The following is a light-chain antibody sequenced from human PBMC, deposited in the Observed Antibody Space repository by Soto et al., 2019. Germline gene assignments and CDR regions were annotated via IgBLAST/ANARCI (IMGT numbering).Light chain of an antibody. CDR2: DVS. V-gene: IGLV2-14*01. J-gene: IGLJ1*01. Sequence: QSVLTQPASVSGSPGQSITISCTGTSSDVRGYNYVSWYQQHPGKAPKLMIYDVSNRPSGVSNRFSGSKSGNTASLTISVLQAEDEADYYCSSYTSSSTPFYVFGTGTKVTVL. CDR1: SSDVRGYNY. CDR3: SSYTSSSTPFYV.